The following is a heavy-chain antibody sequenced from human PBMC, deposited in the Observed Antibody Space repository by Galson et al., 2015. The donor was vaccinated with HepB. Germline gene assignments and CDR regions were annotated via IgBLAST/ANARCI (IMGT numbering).Heavy chain of an antibody. V-gene: IGHV3-21*01. CDR2: ISSSSNYI. CDR1: GFTFSSYS. CDR3: ARGDWFDP. J-gene: IGHJ5*02. Sequence: SLRLSCAASGFTFSSYSMNWVRQAPGKGLDWVSSISSSSNYIYYADSVKGRFTISRDPAKNSLFLQMNSLRAEDTAVYYCARGDWFDPWGQGTLVTVSS.